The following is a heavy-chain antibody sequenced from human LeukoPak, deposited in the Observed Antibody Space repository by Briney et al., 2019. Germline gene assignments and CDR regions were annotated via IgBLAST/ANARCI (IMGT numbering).Heavy chain of an antibody. V-gene: IGHV4-39*07. Sequence: SETLSLTCTVSGGSISSSSYYWGWIRQPPGKGLEWIGSIYYSGSTYYNPSLKSRVTISVDTSKNQFSLKLSSVTAADTAVYYCARETAELLWFGELLPPHYFDYWGQGTLVTVSS. CDR1: GGSISSSSYY. CDR3: ARETAELLWFGELLPPHYFDY. D-gene: IGHD3-10*01. CDR2: IYYSGST. J-gene: IGHJ4*02.